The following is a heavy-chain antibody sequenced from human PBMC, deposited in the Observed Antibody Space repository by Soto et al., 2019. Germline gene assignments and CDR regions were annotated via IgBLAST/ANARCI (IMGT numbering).Heavy chain of an antibody. CDR2: VYNSGTT. CDR3: ARVRREFDTSGPVDY. J-gene: IGHJ4*02. CDR1: GGSISSFY. V-gene: IGHV4-59*12. Sequence: SETLSLTCTVSGGSISSFYWSWIRQPPGKGLEWIGNVYNSGTTNYNPSLKSRVTMSVDRSRNQFSLKLNSVTAADTAVYYCARVRREFDTSGPVDYWGQGTLVTVSS. D-gene: IGHD3-10*01.